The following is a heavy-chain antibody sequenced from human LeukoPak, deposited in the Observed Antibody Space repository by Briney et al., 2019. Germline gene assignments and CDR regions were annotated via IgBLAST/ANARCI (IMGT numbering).Heavy chain of an antibody. V-gene: IGHV3-48*02. CDR1: GFTFSSYS. CDR2: ISSSSSTI. D-gene: IGHD3-22*01. Sequence: GGSLTLSCAASGFTFSSYSMNWVRQAPGKGLEWVSYISSSSSTIYYADSVKGRFTISRDNAKNSLYLQMNSLRDEDTAVYYCATDHYYDSSGYYFRAFDIWGQGTMVTVPS. J-gene: IGHJ3*02. CDR3: ATDHYYDSSGYYFRAFDI.